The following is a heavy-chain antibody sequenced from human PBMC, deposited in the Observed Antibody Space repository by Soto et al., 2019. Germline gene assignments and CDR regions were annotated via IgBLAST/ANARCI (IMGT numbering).Heavy chain of an antibody. CDR3: AHRVLRAVFGLVTTTAIYFDF. D-gene: IGHD3-3*01. V-gene: IGHV2-5*02. CDR1: VFSLTTSGVG. J-gene: IGHJ4*02. CDR2: IYWDDDK. Sequence: QITLNESGPTVVKPTETLTLTCTFSVFSLTTSGVGVGCVRQSPGKAPEWLAFIYWDDDKRYSTSLKSRLTITKDTSKNQVVLTMANVDPADTATYYCAHRVLRAVFGLVTTTAIYFDFWGQGTPVVVSS.